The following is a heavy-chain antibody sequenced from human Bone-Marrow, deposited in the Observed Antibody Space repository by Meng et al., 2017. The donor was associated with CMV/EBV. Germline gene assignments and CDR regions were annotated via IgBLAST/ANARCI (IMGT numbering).Heavy chain of an antibody. V-gene: IGHV1-46*01. J-gene: IGHJ6*02. CDR3: ATQRDSSSWYEVSYYYYGMVV. D-gene: IGHD6-13*01. CDR1: GHTFTSYY. Sequence: ASVKVSCKASGHTFTSYYMHWVRQAPGQGLEWMGIINPSGGSTSYAQKFQGRVTMTRDTSTSTVYMELSSLRSEGTAVYYCATQRDSSSWYEVSYYYYGMVVWGQGTTVTVSS. CDR2: INPSGGST.